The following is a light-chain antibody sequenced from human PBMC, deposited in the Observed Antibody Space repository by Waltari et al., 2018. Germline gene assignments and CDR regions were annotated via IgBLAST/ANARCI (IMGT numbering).Light chain of an antibody. J-gene: IGKJ5*01. Sequence: DIQMTQSPSSLSASVGDRVTITCRASQGIRNSLAWYQQKPGKAPKLLLYAASRLESGVPSRFSGSGSGTDYTLTISSLQPEDFATYYCQQYYSTPLFGQGTRLEIK. V-gene: IGKV1-NL1*01. CDR1: QGIRNS. CDR2: AAS. CDR3: QQYYSTPL.